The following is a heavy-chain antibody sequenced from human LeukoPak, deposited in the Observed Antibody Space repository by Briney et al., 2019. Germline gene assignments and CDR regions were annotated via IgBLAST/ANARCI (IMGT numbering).Heavy chain of an antibody. Sequence: GGSLRLSCAVSGMNIRGYWMAWVRQAPGKGLEWVANMKQDGSEKYYVDSVKGRFTISRDNAKNSLYLEMNSLRVEDTAVYYCARDLGHTGYDLYDYWGQGTLVTVSS. CDR1: GMNIRGYW. CDR3: ARDLGHTGYDLYDY. D-gene: IGHD5-12*01. V-gene: IGHV3-7*01. J-gene: IGHJ4*02. CDR2: MKQDGSEK.